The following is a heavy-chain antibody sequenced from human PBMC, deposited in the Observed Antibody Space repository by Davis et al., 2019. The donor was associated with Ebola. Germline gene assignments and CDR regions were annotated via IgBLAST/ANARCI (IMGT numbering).Heavy chain of an antibody. Sequence: SVKVSCKASGGTFSSYAISWVRQAPGQGLEWMGGIIPIFGTANYAQKFQGRVTITADESTSTAYMELSSLRSEDTAVYYCARDNEGYCNSTSCYGTDYYYYGMDVWGQGTTVTVSS. J-gene: IGHJ6*02. CDR3: ARDNEGYCNSTSCYGTDYYYYGMDV. CDR1: GGTFSSYA. V-gene: IGHV1-69*13. D-gene: IGHD2-2*01. CDR2: IIPIFGTA.